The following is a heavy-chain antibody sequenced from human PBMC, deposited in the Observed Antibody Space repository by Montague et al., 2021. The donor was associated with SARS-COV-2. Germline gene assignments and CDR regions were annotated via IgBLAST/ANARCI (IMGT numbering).Heavy chain of an antibody. CDR2: IYTSGST. CDR1: GGSISSGSYY. V-gene: IGHV4-61*02. CDR3: AREGGITIFGVVILCYFDY. J-gene: IGHJ4*02. Sequence: TLSLTCTVSGGSISSGSYYWSWIRQPAGKGLEWIGRIYTSGSTNYNPSLKSRVTISVDTSKNQFSLKLSSVTAADTAVYYCAREGGITIFGVVILCYFDYWGQGTLVTVSS. D-gene: IGHD3-3*01.